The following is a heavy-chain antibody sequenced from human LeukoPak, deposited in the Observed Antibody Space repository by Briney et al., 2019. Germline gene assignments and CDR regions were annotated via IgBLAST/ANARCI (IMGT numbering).Heavy chain of an antibody. Sequence: GGSLRLSCAASGFTFSSYAMHWVRQAPGKGLEWEAVISYDGSNKYYADSVKGRFTISRDNSKNTLYLQMNSLRAEDTAAYYCARGQGDNYYPHPGFDYWGQGTLVTVSS. CDR2: ISYDGSNK. V-gene: IGHV3-30*01. CDR3: ARGQGDNYYPHPGFDY. D-gene: IGHD3-10*01. J-gene: IGHJ4*02. CDR1: GFTFSSYA.